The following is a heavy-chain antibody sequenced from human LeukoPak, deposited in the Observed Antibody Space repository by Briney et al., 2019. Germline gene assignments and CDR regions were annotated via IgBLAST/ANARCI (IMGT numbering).Heavy chain of an antibody. V-gene: IGHV3-30*18. CDR2: ISNDGSKK. D-gene: IGHD5-18*01. J-gene: IGHJ4*02. Sequence: GGSLRLSCAASGFTFSSYGMHWVRQAPGKGLDWVAVISNDGSKKYYTDSVKGRFTISRDNSKNTLSLQVSSLRTEDTAVYYCAKDRYSYAFEYSDSWGQGTLVTVSS. CDR1: GFTFSSYG. CDR3: AKDRYSYAFEYSDS.